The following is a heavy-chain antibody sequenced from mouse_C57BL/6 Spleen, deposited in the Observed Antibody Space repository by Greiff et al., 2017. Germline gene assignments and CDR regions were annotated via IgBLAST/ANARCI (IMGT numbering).Heavy chain of an antibody. V-gene: IGHV1-18*01. D-gene: IGHD1-1*01. CDR1: GYTFTDYN. CDR3: ARRYYYGSSPWFAY. CDR2: INPNNGGT. Sequence: EVKLVESGPELVKPGASVKIPCKASGYTFTDYNMDWVKQSHGKSLEWIGDINPNNGGTIYNQKFKGKATLTVDKSSSTAYMELRSLTSEDTAVYYCARRYYYGSSPWFAYWGQGTLVTVSA. J-gene: IGHJ3*01.